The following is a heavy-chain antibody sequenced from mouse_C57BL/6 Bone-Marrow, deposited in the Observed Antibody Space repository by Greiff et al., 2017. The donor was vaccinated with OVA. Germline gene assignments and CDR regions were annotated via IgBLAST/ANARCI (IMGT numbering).Heavy chain of an antibody. CDR1: GYTFTSYW. J-gene: IGHJ1*03. D-gene: IGHD1-1*02. Sequence: QVQLQQSGAELAKPGASVKLSCKASGYTFTSYWMHWVKQRPGQGLEWIGYINPSSGYTKYNQKFKDKATFTAAKSTSTAYMQLSSLTYEESAVYYGAKDYYGGLNWYFDIWGTGTTVTVSS. CDR2: INPSSGYT. V-gene: IGHV1-7*01. CDR3: AKDYYGGLNWYFDI.